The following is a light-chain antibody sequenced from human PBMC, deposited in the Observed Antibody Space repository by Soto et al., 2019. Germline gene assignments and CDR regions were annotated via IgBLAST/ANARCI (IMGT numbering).Light chain of an antibody. J-gene: IGKJ2*01. CDR1: QDISNN. Sequence: DIQMTQSPSSLSASVGDRVTITCQASQDISNNLNWYQQKPGKAPKLLIYDAFNLEKGVPSRFRGGGSGTDFTFTISSLQPEDIATYYCQQYDNLPGYTFGQGTKVDIK. CDR2: DAF. V-gene: IGKV1-33*01. CDR3: QQYDNLPGYT.